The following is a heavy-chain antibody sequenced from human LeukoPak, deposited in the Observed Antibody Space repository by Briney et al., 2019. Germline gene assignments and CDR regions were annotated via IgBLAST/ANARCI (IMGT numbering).Heavy chain of an antibody. J-gene: IGHJ4*02. CDR2: ISSSSTTI. Sequence: GGSLRLSCAASGFTFSSYSMMWVRQAPGKGLEWVSYISSSSTTIHYADSVKGRFTISRDNAKNSLYLQMNSLRAEDTAVYYCARDTTIYSGSYYFDYWGQGTLVTVSS. CDR3: ARDTTIYSGSYYFDY. V-gene: IGHV3-48*04. D-gene: IGHD1-26*01. CDR1: GFTFSSYS.